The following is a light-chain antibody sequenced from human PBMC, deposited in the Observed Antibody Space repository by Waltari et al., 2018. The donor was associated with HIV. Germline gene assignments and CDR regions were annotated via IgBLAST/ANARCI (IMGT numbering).Light chain of an antibody. CDR1: SGDDGGHNF. J-gene: IGLJ2*01. V-gene: IGLV2-14*03. CDR3: SSYTSSGPRYVL. Sequence: SALTHPASVSGSPGQSTTISCSGTSGDDGGHNFASWYQKHPGKAPKLIIYNVSTRPSGVSIRFAGARSANTASLTISGLQVEDEADYFCSSYTSSGPRYVLFGGGTRLTVL. CDR2: NVS.